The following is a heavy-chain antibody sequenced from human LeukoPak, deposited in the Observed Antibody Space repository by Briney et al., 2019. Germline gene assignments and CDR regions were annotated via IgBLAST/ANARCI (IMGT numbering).Heavy chain of an antibody. CDR2: MNPNSGNT. V-gene: IGHV1-8*01. CDR1: GYTFTSYD. Sequence: VASVKVSCTASGYTFTSYDINWVRQATGQGLEWMGWMNPNSGNTGYAQKFQGRVTMTRNTSISTAYMELSSLRSEDTAVYCCARAPMVRGVIGSYFDYWGQGTLVTVSS. D-gene: IGHD3-10*01. CDR3: ARAPMVRGVIGSYFDY. J-gene: IGHJ4*02.